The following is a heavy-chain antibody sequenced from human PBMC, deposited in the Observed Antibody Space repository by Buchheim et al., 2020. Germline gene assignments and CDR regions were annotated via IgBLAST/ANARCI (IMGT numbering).Heavy chain of an antibody. CDR3: ARDSVTIFDKYYGMDV. D-gene: IGHD3-3*01. J-gene: IGHJ6*02. CDR2: IYSGGST. CDR1: GFTISSNY. V-gene: IGHV3-53*02. Sequence: EVQLVETGGGLIQPGGSLRLSCAASGFTISSNYMSWVRQAPGKGLEWVSVIYSGGSTYYAASVKGRFTISRDNSKNALFLQMNSLRAEDTAVYYCARDSVTIFDKYYGMDVWGQGTT.